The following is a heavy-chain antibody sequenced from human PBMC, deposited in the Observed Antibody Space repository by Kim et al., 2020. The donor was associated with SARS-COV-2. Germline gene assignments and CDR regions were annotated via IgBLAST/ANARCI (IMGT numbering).Heavy chain of an antibody. Sequence: YAQKLQGRVTMTTDTSTSTAYRERRSRRSDDTAVYYCARAGRTTVTTFDYWGQGTLVTVSS. CDR3: ARAGRTTVTTFDY. D-gene: IGHD4-4*01. J-gene: IGHJ4*02. V-gene: IGHV1-18*01.